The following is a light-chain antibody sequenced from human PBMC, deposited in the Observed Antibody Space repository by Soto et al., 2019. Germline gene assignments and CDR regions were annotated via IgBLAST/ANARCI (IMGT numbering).Light chain of an antibody. V-gene: IGKV1-5*03. Sequence: DIQMTQSPSTLSASVGDRVTITCRASQSVSIWLAWYQQKPGKAPKLLIYKASSLESGVPSRFSGSGSGTEFTLTISSLQPDDFETYYCQQYNSYTWTFGQGTKVEIK. CDR2: KAS. J-gene: IGKJ1*01. CDR1: QSVSIW. CDR3: QQYNSYTWT.